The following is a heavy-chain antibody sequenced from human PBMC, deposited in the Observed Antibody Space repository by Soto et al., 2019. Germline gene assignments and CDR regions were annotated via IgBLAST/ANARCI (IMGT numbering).Heavy chain of an antibody. CDR2: IKQDGSEK. V-gene: IGHV3-7*01. CDR3: GTADRGTAAGGTVQ. D-gene: IGHD6-13*01. Sequence: EVQVVESGGGLVQPGGSLRLSCAASGFTLSTYWMTWVRQAPGKELEWVANIKQDGSEKYYEDSVKGRFTVSRDNAKNSLYLQMNSLRTEDTAVYYCGTADRGTAAGGTVQWGQGTLVTVSS. J-gene: IGHJ4*02. CDR1: GFTLSTYW.